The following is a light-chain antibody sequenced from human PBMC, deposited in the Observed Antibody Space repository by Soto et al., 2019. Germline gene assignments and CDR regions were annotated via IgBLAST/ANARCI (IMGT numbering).Light chain of an antibody. CDR1: QNIARY. CDR3: QHSYNQPLT. CDR2: DTS. Sequence: IQMTQSPSSLSASIGDRVAITCRPSQNIARYLNWYQQRPGEAPRLLIHDTSTLQSGVPSRFTGSGSGTDFTLTISSLQPEDFASYYCQHSYNQPLTFGGGTKVEIK. V-gene: IGKV1-39*01. J-gene: IGKJ4*01.